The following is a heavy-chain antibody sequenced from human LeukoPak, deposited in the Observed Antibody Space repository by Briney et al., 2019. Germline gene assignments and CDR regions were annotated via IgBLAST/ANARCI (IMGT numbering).Heavy chain of an antibody. Sequence: SETLSLTCTVSGGSISSGGYYWSWIRQHPGKGLDWIGYTYYTGSAYYNPSLKSRLTILLDTSKSQFSLKLSSVTAADTAVYYCARGSNSGPDAFDIWGQGTMVTVSS. CDR3: ARGSNSGPDAFDI. CDR1: GGSISSGGYY. V-gene: IGHV4-31*03. CDR2: TYYTGSA. D-gene: IGHD5-12*01. J-gene: IGHJ3*02.